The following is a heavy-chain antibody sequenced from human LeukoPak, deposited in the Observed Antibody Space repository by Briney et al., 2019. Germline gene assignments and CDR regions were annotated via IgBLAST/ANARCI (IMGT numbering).Heavy chain of an antibody. CDR1: GYTFTSYY. CDR3: AREIVVVMPSHAFDI. CDR2: INPSGGST. J-gene: IGHJ3*02. V-gene: IGHV1-46*01. D-gene: IGHD3-22*01. Sequence: ASVKVSCKASGYTFTSYYMHWARQAPGQGLEWMGIINPSGGSTSYAQKFQGRVTMTRDTSTSTVYMELSSLRSEDTAVYYCAREIVVVMPSHAFDIWGQGTMVTVSS.